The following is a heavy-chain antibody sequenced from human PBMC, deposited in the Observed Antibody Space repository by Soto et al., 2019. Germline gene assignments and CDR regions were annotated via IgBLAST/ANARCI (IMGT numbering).Heavy chain of an antibody. CDR3: TTPYDGDYPNRIGPASPDY. CDR1: GFTFSNAW. V-gene: IGHV3-15*01. D-gene: IGHD4-17*01. J-gene: IGHJ4*02. Sequence: EVQLVESGGGLVKPGGSLRLSCAASGFTFSNAWMSWVRQAPGKGLEWVGRIKSKTDGGTTDYAAPVKGRFTVSRDDSKNTLYLQMNGLKTEDTAVYYCTTPYDGDYPNRIGPASPDYGGQEPLVTVSS. CDR2: IKSKTDGGTT.